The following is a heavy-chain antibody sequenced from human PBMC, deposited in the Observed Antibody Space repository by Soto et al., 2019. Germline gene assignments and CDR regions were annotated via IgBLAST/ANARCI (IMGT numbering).Heavy chain of an antibody. J-gene: IGHJ4*02. D-gene: IGHD2-2*01. V-gene: IGHV4-4*07. Sequence: SETLSLTCTVSGGSISSYYWNWIRQPAGKGLEWIGRIYTSGSTNYNPSLKSRVTMSVDTSKNQFSLKLSSVTAADTAVYYCARACSSNSCYDVFDYWGQGTLVTVS. CDR3: ARACSSNSCYDVFDY. CDR1: GGSISSYY. CDR2: IYTSGST.